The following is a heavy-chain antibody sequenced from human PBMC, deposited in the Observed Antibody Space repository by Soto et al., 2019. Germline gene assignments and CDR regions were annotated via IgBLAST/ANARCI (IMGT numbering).Heavy chain of an antibody. CDR3: ARGRGLLLWFGVPENWFDP. CDR2: NNHSGST. J-gene: IGHJ5*02. D-gene: IGHD3-10*01. V-gene: IGHV4-34*01. CDR1: GGSFSGYY. Sequence: QVQLQQWGAGLLKPSETLSLTCAVYGGSFSGYYWSWIRQPPGKGLEWIGENNHSGSTNYNPSLKSRVTISVDTSKNQFSLKLSSVTAADTAVYYCARGRGLLLWFGVPENWFDPWGQGTLVTVSS.